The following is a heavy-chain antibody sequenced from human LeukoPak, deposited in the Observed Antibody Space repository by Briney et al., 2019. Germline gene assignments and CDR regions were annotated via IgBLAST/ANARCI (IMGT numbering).Heavy chain of an antibody. CDR2: ISSSSSYI. J-gene: IGHJ4*02. V-gene: IGHV3-21*01. CDR1: GFTFSSYS. Sequence: PGGSLRLSCAASGFTFSSYSMNWVRQAPGKGLEWVSYISSSSSYIYYAGSVKGRFTISRDNAKNSLYLQMNSLRAEDTAVYYCARELGTFDYWGQGTLVTVSS. CDR3: ARELGTFDY. D-gene: IGHD7-27*01.